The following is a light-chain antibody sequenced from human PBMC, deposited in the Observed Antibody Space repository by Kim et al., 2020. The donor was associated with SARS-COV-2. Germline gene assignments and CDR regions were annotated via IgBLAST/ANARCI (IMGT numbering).Light chain of an antibody. V-gene: IGLV1-40*01. CDR3: QSYDSSLSGSEV. Sequence: VTISCTGSSSNIGAGYVVRWYQQLPGTAPKLLLSGNSNRPSGVPDRFSGSKSGTSASLAITGLQAEDEADYYCQSYDSSLSGSEVFGTGTKVTVL. CDR1: SSNIGAGYV. J-gene: IGLJ1*01. CDR2: GNS.